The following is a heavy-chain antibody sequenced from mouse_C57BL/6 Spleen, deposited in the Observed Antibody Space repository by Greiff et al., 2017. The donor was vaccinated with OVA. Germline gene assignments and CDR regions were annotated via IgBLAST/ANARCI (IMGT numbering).Heavy chain of an antibody. D-gene: IGHD3-2*02. J-gene: IGHJ3*01. CDR2: IDPSDSET. Sequence: QVQLQQPGAELVRPGSSVKLSCKASGYTFTSYWMHWVKQRPIQGLEWIGNIDPSDSETHYNQKFKDKATLTVDKSSSTAYMQLSSLTSEDSAVYYSAREDSSGLFAYWGQGTLVTVSA. V-gene: IGHV1-52*01. CDR3: AREDSSGLFAY. CDR1: GYTFTSYW.